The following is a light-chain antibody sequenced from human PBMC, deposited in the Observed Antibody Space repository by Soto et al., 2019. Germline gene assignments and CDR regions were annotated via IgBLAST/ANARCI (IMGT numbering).Light chain of an antibody. Sequence: IQMPQSQSSLSASVGDRVTITCRASQSISSYLNWYQQKPGKAPKLLIYAASSLQSGVPSRFSGSGSGTDFTLTISSLQPEDFATYYCQQSYSTPRTFGQGTRLEIK. CDR2: AAS. J-gene: IGKJ5*01. CDR3: QQSYSTPRT. V-gene: IGKV1-39*01. CDR1: QSISSY.